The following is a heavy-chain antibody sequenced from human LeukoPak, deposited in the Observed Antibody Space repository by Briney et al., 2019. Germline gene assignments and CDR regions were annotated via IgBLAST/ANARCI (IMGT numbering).Heavy chain of an antibody. Sequence: SETLSLTCTVSGGSISTITYYWGWIRQPPGKGLEWVGHMYYRGNTFYNPSLKSRVTISVDTSKNQFSLKLRSVTAADTAVYYCAREGAYYFDYWGQGTLVTVSS. CDR3: AREGAYYFDY. D-gene: IGHD3-16*01. V-gene: IGHV4-39*07. CDR2: MYYRGNT. J-gene: IGHJ4*02. CDR1: GGSISTITYY.